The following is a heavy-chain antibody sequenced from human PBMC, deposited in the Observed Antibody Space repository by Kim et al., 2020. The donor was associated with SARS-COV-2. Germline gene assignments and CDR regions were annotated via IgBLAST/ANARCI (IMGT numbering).Heavy chain of an antibody. V-gene: IGHV4-4*02. J-gene: IGHJ4*02. CDR1: GGSISTNNW. D-gene: IGHD2-8*01. CDR3: ATSCTSSSCSGY. CDR2: IFHSGST. Sequence: SETLSLTCAVSGGSISTNNWWSWVRQSPGKGLEWIGEIFHSGSTNYNPSLKSRVTISVDESKNQFSLRLNSLTAADTAVYYCATSCTSSSCSGYWGQGTLVTVSS.